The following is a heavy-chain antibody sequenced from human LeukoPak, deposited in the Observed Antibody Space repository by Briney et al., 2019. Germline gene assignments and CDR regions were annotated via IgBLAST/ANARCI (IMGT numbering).Heavy chain of an antibody. Sequence: SETLSLTCTVSGGSISSSSHYWGWIRQPPGKGLEWIGSIYYSGITYYNSSLKSRVTISVDTSKNQFSLKLSSVTAAETAVYYCARSGRGYSYGPMYYFDYWGQGTLVTVSS. V-gene: IGHV4-39*01. J-gene: IGHJ4*02. CDR1: GGSISSSSHY. CDR3: ARSGRGYSYGPMYYFDY. D-gene: IGHD5-18*01. CDR2: IYYSGIT.